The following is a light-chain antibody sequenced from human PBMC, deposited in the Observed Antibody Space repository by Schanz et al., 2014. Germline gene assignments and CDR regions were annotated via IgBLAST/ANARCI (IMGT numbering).Light chain of an antibody. CDR3: ISYAGSNILV. Sequence: QSALTQPPFASGSPGQSVTISCTGTSSDVGGYNYVSWYQQHPGKAPKFMIYEVSKRPSGVPDRFSGSKSGNTASLTVSGLQAEDEADYYCISYAGSNILVFGGGTKVTVL. J-gene: IGLJ3*02. V-gene: IGLV2-8*01. CDR1: SSDVGGYNY. CDR2: EVS.